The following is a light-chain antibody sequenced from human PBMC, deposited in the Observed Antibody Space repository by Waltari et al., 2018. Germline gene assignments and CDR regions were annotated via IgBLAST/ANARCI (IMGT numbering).Light chain of an antibody. CDR3: QQYYTAPYS. J-gene: IGKJ2*03. CDR2: SAS. V-gene: IGKV1-9*01. Sequence: DIQLTQSPSFLSASVRDRVTITCRASQGISNYLAWYQQKPGKAPKLLIYSASTLQSGVPSRFSGSGSGTEFSLTISSLQPEDVAVYYCQQYYTAPYSFGQGTKLEIK. CDR1: QGISNY.